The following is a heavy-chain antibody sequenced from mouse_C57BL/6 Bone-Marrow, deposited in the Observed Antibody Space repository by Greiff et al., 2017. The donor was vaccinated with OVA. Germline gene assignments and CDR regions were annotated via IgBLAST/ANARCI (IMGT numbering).Heavy chain of an antibody. J-gene: IGHJ2*01. D-gene: IGHD4-1*01. CDR2: IDPENGDT. V-gene: IGHV14-4*01. CDR3: TTGGGTDY. CDR1: GFNIKDDY. Sequence: VQLQQSGAELVRPGASVKLSCTASGFNIKDDYMHWVKQRPEQGLEWIGWIDPENGDTEYASKFQGKATITADTSSNTAYLQLSSLTSEDTAVYYFTTGGGTDYWGQGTTLTVSS.